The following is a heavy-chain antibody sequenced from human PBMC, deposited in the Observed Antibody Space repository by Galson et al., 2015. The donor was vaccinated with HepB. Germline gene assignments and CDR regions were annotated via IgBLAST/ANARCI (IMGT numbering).Heavy chain of an antibody. J-gene: IGHJ1*01. V-gene: IGHV3-49*03. Sequence: SLRLSCAASGFTFGDYAMSWFRQAPGKGLEWVGFIRSKAYGGTTEYAASVKGRFTISRDDSKSIAYLQMNSLKTEDTAVYYCTRGYYYDSSGYYYVRYFQHWGQGTLVTVSS. CDR1: GFTFGDYA. CDR2: IRSKAYGGTT. D-gene: IGHD3-22*01. CDR3: TRGYYYDSSGYYYVRYFQH.